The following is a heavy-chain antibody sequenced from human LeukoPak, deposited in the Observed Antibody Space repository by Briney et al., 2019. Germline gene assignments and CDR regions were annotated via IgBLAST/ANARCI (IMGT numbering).Heavy chain of an antibody. CDR1: GGSISGHY. Sequence: SETLSLTCTVSGGSISGHYWSWIRQPPGKGLEWIGYVYYRGSTSYNPSLKSRVTISVDTSKNQFSLDLSSVTAADTAVYYCARDLISEYSRSHSHFDPWGQGTLVTVSS. V-gene: IGHV4-59*11. D-gene: IGHD5-12*01. CDR2: VYYRGST. J-gene: IGHJ5*02. CDR3: ARDLISEYSRSHSHFDP.